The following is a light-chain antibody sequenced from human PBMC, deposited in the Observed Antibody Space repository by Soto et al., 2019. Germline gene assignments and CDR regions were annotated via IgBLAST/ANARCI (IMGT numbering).Light chain of an antibody. CDR2: DVS. CDR3: CSYAGSYTLV. J-gene: IGLJ3*02. V-gene: IGLV2-11*01. Sequence: QSALTQPRSVSGSPGQSVTISCTGTSSDVGAYNFVSWYQQHPGRVPKLMIYDVSRRPSGVPDRFSGSKSGNMASLTISGLQADDEADYYCCSYAGSYTLVFGGGTKLTVL. CDR1: SSDVGAYNF.